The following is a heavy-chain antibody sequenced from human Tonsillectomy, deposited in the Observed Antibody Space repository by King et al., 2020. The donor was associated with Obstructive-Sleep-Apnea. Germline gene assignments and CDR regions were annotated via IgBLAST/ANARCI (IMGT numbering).Heavy chain of an antibody. J-gene: IGHJ3*02. V-gene: IGHV4-39*07. Sequence: QLQESGPGLVKPSETLSLTCTVSGGSISSSSYYWGWIRQPPGKGLEWIGSIYYSGSTYYNPSLKSRVTISVDTTKNQFSLKLSSVTAADTAVYYCARDCSGGSCYPRKDAFDIWGQGTMVTVSS. CDR2: IYYSGST. CDR3: ARDCSGGSCYPRKDAFDI. D-gene: IGHD2-15*01. CDR1: GGSISSSSYY.